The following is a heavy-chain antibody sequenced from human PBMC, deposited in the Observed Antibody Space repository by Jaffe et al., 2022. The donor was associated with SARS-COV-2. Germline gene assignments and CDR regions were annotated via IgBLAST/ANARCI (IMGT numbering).Heavy chain of an antibody. V-gene: IGHV3-30*18. D-gene: IGHD1-26*01. J-gene: IGHJ4*02. Sequence: QVQLVESGGGVVQPGRSLRLSCAASGFTFSSYGMHWVRQAPGKGLEWVAVISYDGSNKYYADSVKGRFTISRDNSKNTLYLQMNSLRAEDTAVYYCAKESAGELLHFDYWGQGTLVTVSS. CDR2: ISYDGSNK. CDR3: AKESAGELLHFDY. CDR1: GFTFSSYG.